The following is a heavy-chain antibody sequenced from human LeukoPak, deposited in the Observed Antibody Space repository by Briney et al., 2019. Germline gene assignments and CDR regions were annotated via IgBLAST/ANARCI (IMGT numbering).Heavy chain of an antibody. D-gene: IGHD3-3*01. CDR2: IYPGDSDT. CDR3: AVSRWVKGYDFWRGQHPPYFDY. V-gene: IGHV5-51*01. CDR1: GNSFTSYS. Sequence: GESPKISCKGSGNSFTSYSIGWVRQMPGKGLEWMGIIYPGDSDTRYSPSFKGQVTISADKSSSTAYLHWSSLKASDTAVYDSAVSRWVKGYDFWRGQHPPYFDYWGQGTLVTVSS. J-gene: IGHJ4*02.